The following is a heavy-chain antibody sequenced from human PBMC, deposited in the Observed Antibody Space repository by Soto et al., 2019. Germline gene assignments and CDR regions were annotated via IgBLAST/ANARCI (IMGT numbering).Heavy chain of an antibody. CDR2: ISSNGGST. CDR3: ASNVRVVPDDVFDI. CDR1: GFTFSSYA. Sequence: GGSLRLSCAASGFTFSSYAMHWVRQAPGKGLEYVSAISSNGGSTYYANSVKGRFTISRDNSKNTLYLQMGSLRAEDMAVYYCASNVRVVPDDVFDIWGQGKMFTVSS. V-gene: IGHV3-64*01. D-gene: IGHD2-15*01. J-gene: IGHJ3*02.